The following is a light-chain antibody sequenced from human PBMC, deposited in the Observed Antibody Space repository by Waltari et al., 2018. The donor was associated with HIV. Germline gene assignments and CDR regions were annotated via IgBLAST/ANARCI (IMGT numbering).Light chain of an antibody. V-gene: IGLV1-44*01. CDR3: AAWDDSLNGVV. J-gene: IGLJ2*01. Sequence: QSVLTQPPSASGTPGQRVTISCSGSNSNIGSNTVNWYQQLPGTTPKLLIYSNKPRPAGVPDRFSGSKSGTSASLAISGLQSEDEADYYCAAWDDSLNGVVFGGGTKLTVL. CDR1: NSNIGSNT. CDR2: SNK.